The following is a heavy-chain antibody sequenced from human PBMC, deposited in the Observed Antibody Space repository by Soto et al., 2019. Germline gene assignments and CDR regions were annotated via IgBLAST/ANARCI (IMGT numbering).Heavy chain of an antibody. CDR2: ISGSGGST. CDR1: GFTFSSYA. V-gene: IGHV3-23*04. CDR3: ANAVERILRTAVSWDFCSGTTRYYYYGMDV. J-gene: IGHJ6*02. Sequence: VQLVESGGGVVQPGRSLRLSCAASGFTFSSYAMHWVRQAPGKGLEWVSAISGSGGSTYYADSVKGRFTISRDNSKNTLYQQKNRLRAEDTALYYCANAVERILRTAVSWDFCSGTTRYYYYGMDVWGQGTTVTVSS. D-gene: IGHD3-3*01.